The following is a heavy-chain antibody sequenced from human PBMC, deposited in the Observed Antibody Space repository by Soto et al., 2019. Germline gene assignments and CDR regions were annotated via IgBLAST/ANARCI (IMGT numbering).Heavy chain of an antibody. CDR3: ARDGDTAMALNS. D-gene: IGHD5-18*01. Sequence: SETLSLTCAVSGGSISSGGYSWSWIRQPPGKGLEWIGYIYHSGSTYYNPSLKSRVTISVDRSKNQFSLKLSSVTAADTAVYYCARDGDTAMALNSWGQGTLVTVSS. CDR2: IYHSGST. V-gene: IGHV4-30-2*01. J-gene: IGHJ4*02. CDR1: GGSISSGGYS.